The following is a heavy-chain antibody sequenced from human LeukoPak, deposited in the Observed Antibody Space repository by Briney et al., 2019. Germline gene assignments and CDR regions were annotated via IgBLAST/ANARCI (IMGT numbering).Heavy chain of an antibody. V-gene: IGHV3-7*01. D-gene: IGHD3-10*01. CDR2: IKQDGSEK. CDR1: GFTFSSYW. Sequence: PGGSLRLSCAASGFTFSSYWMSWVRQAPGKGLEWVANIKQDGSEKYYVDSVKGRFTISRDNAKNSLYLQMNSLRAEDTAVYYCAREEPRYYYGSGSYYPNWFDPWGQGTLVTVSS. CDR3: AREEPRYYYGSGSYYPNWFDP. J-gene: IGHJ5*02.